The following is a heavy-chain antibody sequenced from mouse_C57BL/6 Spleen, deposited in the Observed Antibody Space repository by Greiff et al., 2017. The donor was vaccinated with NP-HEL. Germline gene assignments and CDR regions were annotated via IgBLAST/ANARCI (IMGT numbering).Heavy chain of an antibody. CDR2: ISRGSSTT. CDR3: ARGTGSFAY. J-gene: IGHJ3*01. CDR1: GFTFTDYG. D-gene: IGHD4-1*01. Sequence: EVQLVESGAGLVKPGASLTLSCAASGFTFTDYGLHWVRQAPEKGLEWVAYISRGSSTTYYADKVKGRFTISIDNAKNTLFRQMTSLRSEDTAMYYCARGTGSFAYWGQGTLVTVSA. V-gene: IGHV5-17*01.